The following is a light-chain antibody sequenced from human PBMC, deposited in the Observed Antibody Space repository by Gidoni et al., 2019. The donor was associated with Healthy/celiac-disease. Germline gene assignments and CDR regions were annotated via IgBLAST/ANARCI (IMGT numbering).Light chain of an antibody. J-gene: IGKJ1*01. Sequence: DIQMTQSPSSLSASVGDRVTITCRASQGISSYLNWYQKKPGKATKLLIYAAYSMQSGVPSRFSGSGSGTDFTLTMSSLQPEDFGTYYCQQSYSTPWKFGQGTKVEIK. CDR2: AAY. CDR1: QGISSY. CDR3: QQSYSTPWK. V-gene: IGKV1-39*01.